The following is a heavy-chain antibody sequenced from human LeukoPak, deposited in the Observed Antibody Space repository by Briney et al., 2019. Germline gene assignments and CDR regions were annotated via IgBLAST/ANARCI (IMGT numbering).Heavy chain of an antibody. Sequence: SVKVSCKASGGTFGHYAISWVRQASGQGLEYMGRIIPMFGIRNSTQKFQARVTLTADTSTDTVYLESNSLRSDDTAVYFCARERTWLTPFFDRWGQGTRVTVSS. V-gene: IGHV1-69*04. CDR2: IIPMFGIR. J-gene: IGHJ5*02. CDR3: ARERTWLTPFFDR. D-gene: IGHD6-19*01. CDR1: GGTFGHYA.